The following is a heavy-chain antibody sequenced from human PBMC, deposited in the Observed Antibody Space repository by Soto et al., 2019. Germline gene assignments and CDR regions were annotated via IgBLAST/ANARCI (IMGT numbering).Heavy chain of an antibody. V-gene: IGHV1-3*01. CDR1: GYSFSDYA. CDR3: ASERPMYP. Sequence: ASVKVSCKTSGYSFSDYAMHWLRQAPGQRPEWMGWITGGRGNTKYSQKFQGRVTTTRDTSASTAYMELTGLTSADTAVYFCASERPMYPWGQGTLVTVSS. J-gene: IGHJ5*02. D-gene: IGHD2-8*01. CDR2: ITGGRGNT.